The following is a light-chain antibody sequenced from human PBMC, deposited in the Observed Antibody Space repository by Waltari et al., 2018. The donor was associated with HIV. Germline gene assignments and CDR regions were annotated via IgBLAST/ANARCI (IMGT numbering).Light chain of an antibody. CDR3: QQYRNWPPGFT. V-gene: IGKV3-15*01. CDR1: QSVSSN. J-gene: IGKJ3*01. Sequence: EIVMTQSPATLSVSPGERVTLSCRASQSVSSNLARYQHKPGHSPRLLIYGASTRATGVPARFSGSGSVTEFTLTISSVQSEDFAVYYCQQYRNWPPGFTFGPGTKVDN. CDR2: GAS.